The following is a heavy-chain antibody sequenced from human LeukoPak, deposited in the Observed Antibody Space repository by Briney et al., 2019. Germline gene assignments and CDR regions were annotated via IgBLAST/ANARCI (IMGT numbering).Heavy chain of an antibody. Sequence: SETLSLTCTVSGGSISSYYWSRIRQPPGKGLEWIGYIYYSGSTNYNPSLKSQVTISVDTSKNQFSLKLSSVTAADTAVYYCAREGSRIFDYWGQGTLVTVSS. CDR1: GGSISSYY. CDR2: IYYSGST. V-gene: IGHV4-59*01. CDR3: AREGSRIFDY. D-gene: IGHD2-15*01. J-gene: IGHJ4*02.